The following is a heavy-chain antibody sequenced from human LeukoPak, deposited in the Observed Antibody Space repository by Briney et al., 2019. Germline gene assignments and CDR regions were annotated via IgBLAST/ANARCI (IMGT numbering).Heavy chain of an antibody. D-gene: IGHD3-10*01. CDR2: IYYRVTS. J-gene: IGHJ4*02. CDR3: ARAVGGDGSGSL. CDR1: GDSISTYY. V-gene: IGHV4-59*01. Sequence: SETLSLTCTVSGDSISTYYWSWLRQPPGKGLEWIGYIYYRVTSDYNPSLKSRVTISVDMSTTQISLKLSSVTAADTAVYYCARAVGGDGSGSLWGPGTLVTVSS.